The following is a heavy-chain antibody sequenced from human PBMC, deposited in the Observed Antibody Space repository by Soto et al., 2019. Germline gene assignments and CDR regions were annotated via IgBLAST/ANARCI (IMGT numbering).Heavy chain of an antibody. J-gene: IGHJ3*02. Sequence: GGSLRLSCAASGFTFSNAWMNWVRQAPGKGLEWVGRIKSKTDGGTTDYAAPEKGRFTIPRDDSKNTLYLQMNSLKTEDTAVYYCTTADVLRYFDWLLIRDAFDIWGQGTMVTVSS. CDR3: TTADVLRYFDWLLIRDAFDI. CDR1: GFTFSNAW. CDR2: IKSKTDGGTT. V-gene: IGHV3-15*07. D-gene: IGHD3-9*01.